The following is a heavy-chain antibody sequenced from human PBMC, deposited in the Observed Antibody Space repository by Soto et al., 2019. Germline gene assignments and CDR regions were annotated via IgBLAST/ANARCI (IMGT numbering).Heavy chain of an antibody. CDR2: ISGSTSGT. J-gene: IGHJ1*01. CDR1: GFAFSSYA. Sequence: PGGSLRLSCAASGFAFSSYAMSWVRQAPGKGLEWVSSISGSTSGTYYADAVKGRFTISRDNSNNTLYLQMNSLSAEDTAVYYFAKDGEFTDPFYFGARGALVPVS. V-gene: IGHV3-23*01. CDR3: AKDGEFTDPFYF. D-gene: IGHD3-10*01.